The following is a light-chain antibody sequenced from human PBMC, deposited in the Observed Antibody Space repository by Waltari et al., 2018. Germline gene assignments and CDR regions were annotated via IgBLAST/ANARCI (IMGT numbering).Light chain of an antibody. CDR1: SIGSRS. CDR3: QLWESGSDRVV. J-gene: IGLJ2*01. Sequence: SYVLTQPPSVSVAPGKAARITCGGNSIGSRSVHWYQQKPGQAPVLVIYYDSDRPSGIPERIFGSKSGNTATLTISRVEAGDEAAYYCQLWESGSDRVVFGGGTKLTVL. V-gene: IGLV3-21*01. CDR2: YDS.